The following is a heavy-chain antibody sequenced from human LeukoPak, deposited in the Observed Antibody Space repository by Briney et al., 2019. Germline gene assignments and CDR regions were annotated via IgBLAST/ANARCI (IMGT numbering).Heavy chain of an antibody. CDR1: GFTVSSNY. Sequence: GGSLRPSCAGSGFTVSSNYMSWVRQAPGKGLEWVSVIYSGGSTYYADSVKGRFTISRDNSKKTLYLQMDSLRAEDTAVYYCVRDVWLQARELGYWGQGTLVTVSS. CDR2: IYSGGST. CDR3: VRDVWLQARELGY. D-gene: IGHD5-24*01. V-gene: IGHV3-53*05. J-gene: IGHJ4*02.